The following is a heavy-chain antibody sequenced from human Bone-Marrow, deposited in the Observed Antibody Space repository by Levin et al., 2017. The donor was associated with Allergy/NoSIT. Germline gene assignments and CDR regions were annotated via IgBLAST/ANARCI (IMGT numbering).Heavy chain of an antibody. CDR1: EFTFRTYG. V-gene: IGHV3-13*01. D-gene: IGHD3-9*01. CDR3: ARDGDILTGSGRFGMDV. J-gene: IGHJ6*02. Sequence: GGSLRLSCAASEFTFRTYGMHWVRQAPGKGLEWVSGISTAGDTYYSASVKGRFTISRENAQNSLFLQMNSLRAGDTAVYYCARDGDILTGSGRFGMDVWGQGTTVTVSS. CDR2: ISTAGDT.